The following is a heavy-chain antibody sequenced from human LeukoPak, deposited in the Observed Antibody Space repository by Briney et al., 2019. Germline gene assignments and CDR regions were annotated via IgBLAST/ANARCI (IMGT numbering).Heavy chain of an antibody. Sequence: PGGSLRLSCTASGFTFNDYAMSWVRQAPGKGLEWVAVISYDGSNKYYADSVKGRFTISRDNSKNTLYLQMNSLRAEDTAVYYCARAPFGGTTLGPGYWGQGTLVTVSS. J-gene: IGHJ4*02. CDR1: GFTFNDYA. CDR2: ISYDGSNK. V-gene: IGHV3-30-3*01. D-gene: IGHD3-10*01. CDR3: ARAPFGGTTLGPGY.